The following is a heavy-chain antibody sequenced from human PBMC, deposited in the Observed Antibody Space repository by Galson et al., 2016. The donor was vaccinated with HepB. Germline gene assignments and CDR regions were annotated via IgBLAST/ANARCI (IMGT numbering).Heavy chain of an antibody. J-gene: IGHJ5*01. CDR3: AGVVVAATNWFDS. D-gene: IGHD2-15*01. CDR1: GGSFNAYY. V-gene: IGHV4-34*01. Sequence: SETLSLTCGVHGGSFNAYYWSWIRQPPGKGLEWIGEVNHSGNTKYNPSLKSRVTISVDTSKNQFSLNLTSMTAADTAVYYCAGVVVAATNWFDSWGQGILVTVSS. CDR2: VNHSGNT.